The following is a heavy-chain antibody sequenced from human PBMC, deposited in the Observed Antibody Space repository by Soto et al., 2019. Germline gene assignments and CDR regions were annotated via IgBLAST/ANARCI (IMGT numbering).Heavy chain of an antibody. Sequence: PGGSLRLSCAASGFTFSSYAMSWVRQAPGKGLEWVSAISGSGGSTYYADSVKGQFTISRDNSKNTLYLQMNSLRAEDTAVYYCAKDWVPNCSSTSCYLFDYWGQGTLVTVSS. CDR1: GFTFSSYA. CDR2: ISGSGGST. V-gene: IGHV3-23*01. J-gene: IGHJ4*02. CDR3: AKDWVPNCSSTSCYLFDY. D-gene: IGHD2-2*01.